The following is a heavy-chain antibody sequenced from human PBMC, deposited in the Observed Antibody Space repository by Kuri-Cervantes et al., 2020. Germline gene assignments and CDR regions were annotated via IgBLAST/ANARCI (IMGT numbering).Heavy chain of an antibody. CDR2: IYWGDDK. J-gene: IGHJ4*02. CDR1: GFSLSTSGVG. D-gene: IGHD1-1*01. V-gene: IGHV2-5*02. CDR3: AGSIRDTGTLDS. Sequence: SGPTLVKPTQTLTPTCTFSGFSLSTSGVGVGWIRQPPGKALEWLALIYWGDDKRYSPSLRNRLSITKDTSRNQVILRLTNVDPVDTATYFCAGSIRDTGTLDSFGQGTLVTVSS.